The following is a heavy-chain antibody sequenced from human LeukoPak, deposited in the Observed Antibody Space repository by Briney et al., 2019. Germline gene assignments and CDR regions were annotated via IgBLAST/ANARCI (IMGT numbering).Heavy chain of an antibody. Sequence: SETLSLTCAVYGGSFSGYYWSRIRQPPGKGLEWIGEINHSGSTNYNPSLKSRVTISVDTSKNQFSLKLSSVTAADTAVYYCARVKSSSWYVYWGQGTLVTVSS. CDR2: INHSGST. D-gene: IGHD6-13*01. CDR3: ARVKSSSWYVY. V-gene: IGHV4-34*01. J-gene: IGHJ4*02. CDR1: GGSFSGYY.